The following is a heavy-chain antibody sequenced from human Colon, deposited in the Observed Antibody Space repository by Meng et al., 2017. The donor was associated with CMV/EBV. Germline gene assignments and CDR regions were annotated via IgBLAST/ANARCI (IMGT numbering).Heavy chain of an antibody. Sequence: LSWTAAGFSFEDYTMHWVRQGPGKGLEWVSLITWDGGGTYYGDSVKGRCTISRDNRKNSLYLQMNSLTTEDAALYYCVKGKDGYNDHWGQGTLVTVSS. CDR3: VKGKDGYNDH. CDR1: GFSFEDYT. V-gene: IGHV3-43*01. J-gene: IGHJ4*02. D-gene: IGHD5-24*01. CDR2: ITWDGGGT.